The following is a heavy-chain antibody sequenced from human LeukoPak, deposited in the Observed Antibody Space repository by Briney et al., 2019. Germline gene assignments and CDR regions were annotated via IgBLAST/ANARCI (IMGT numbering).Heavy chain of an antibody. J-gene: IGHJ4*02. CDR1: GYTFTSYG. CDR3: ARDKGATVTTTIGARFDY. CDR2: ISAYNGNT. D-gene: IGHD4-4*01. Sequence: ASVKVSCKASGYTFTSYGISWVRQAPGQGFEWMGWISAYNGNTNYAQKLQGRVTMTTDTSTSTAYMELRSLRSDDTAVYYCARDKGATVTTTIGARFDYWGQGTLVTVSS. V-gene: IGHV1-18*01.